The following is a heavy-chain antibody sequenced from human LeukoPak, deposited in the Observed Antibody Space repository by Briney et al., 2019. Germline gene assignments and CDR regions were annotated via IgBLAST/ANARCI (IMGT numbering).Heavy chain of an antibody. D-gene: IGHD4-17*01. Sequence: PGRSLRLSCAASGFTFSSYAMHWVRQAPGKGLEWVAVISYDGSNKYYADSVKGRFTISRDNSKNTLYLQMNSLRAGDTAVYYCARDRFPYGDYNTDGMDVWGQGTTVTVSS. J-gene: IGHJ6*02. CDR2: ISYDGSNK. V-gene: IGHV3-30-3*01. CDR3: ARDRFPYGDYNTDGMDV. CDR1: GFTFSSYA.